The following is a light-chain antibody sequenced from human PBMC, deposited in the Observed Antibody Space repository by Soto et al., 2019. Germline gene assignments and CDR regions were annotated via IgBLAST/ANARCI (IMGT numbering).Light chain of an antibody. J-gene: IGKJ4*01. Sequence: EIVLTQSPGTLSLSPGATATLSCRASQSVSSRYLGWYQQRPGQAPRLLLYGASSRATGIPDRFSGSGSGTDFTLTISRLEPEDFAVYYCQQYDNSPLTFGGGTKVEIK. CDR3: QQYDNSPLT. CDR2: GAS. V-gene: IGKV3-20*01. CDR1: QSVSSRY.